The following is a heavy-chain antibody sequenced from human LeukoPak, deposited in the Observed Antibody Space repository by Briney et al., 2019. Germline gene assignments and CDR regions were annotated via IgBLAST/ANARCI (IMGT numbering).Heavy chain of an antibody. CDR1: GGSIGRSSYY. CDR3: ARVAAKTVEY. V-gene: IGHV4-39*07. Sequence: SETLSLTRTVSGGSIGRSSYYWGWIRQPPGKGLEWIGNIYDSGETDYNPSLKSRVTISVDTSKNQFSLKLSSVTAADTAVYYCARVAAKTVEYWGQGTLVTVSS. CDR2: IYDSGET. J-gene: IGHJ4*02. D-gene: IGHD2-15*01.